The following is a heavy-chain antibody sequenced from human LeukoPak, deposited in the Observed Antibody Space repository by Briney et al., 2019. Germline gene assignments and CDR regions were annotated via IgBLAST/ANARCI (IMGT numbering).Heavy chain of an antibody. V-gene: IGHV4-61*05. CDR3: ATGSADIVVVPAADGAFDI. CDR1: GGSISSSSYY. CDR2: IYYSGST. Sequence: KPSETLSLTCTVSGGSISSSSYYWGWIRQPPGKGLEWIGYIYYSGSTNYNPSLKSRVTISVDTSKNQFSLKLSSVTAADTAVYYCATGSADIVVVPAADGAFDIWGQGTMVTVSS. D-gene: IGHD2-2*01. J-gene: IGHJ3*02.